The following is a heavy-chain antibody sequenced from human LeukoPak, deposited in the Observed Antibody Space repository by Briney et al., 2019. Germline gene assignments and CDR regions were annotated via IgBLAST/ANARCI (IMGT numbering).Heavy chain of an antibody. V-gene: IGHV3-21*01. CDR1: GFIFSTYE. J-gene: IGHJ4*02. CDR3: ARGPSYYDSSGYYYLNY. D-gene: IGHD3-22*01. CDR2: ISSSSSYI. Sequence: GGSLRLSCAASGFIFSTYEMNWVRQAPGKGLEWVSSISSSSSYIYYADSVKGRFTISRDNAKNSLYLQMNSLRAEDTAVYYCARGPSYYDSSGYYYLNYWGQGTLVTVSS.